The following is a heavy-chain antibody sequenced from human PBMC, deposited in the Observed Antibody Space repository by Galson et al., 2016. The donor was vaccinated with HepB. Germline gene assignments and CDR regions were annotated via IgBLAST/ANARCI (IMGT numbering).Heavy chain of an antibody. Sequence: SLRLSCAASGFTFSRYCMPWVRQAPGKGLEWVAVTWYDESNKNYADSVKGRFTISRDNSRNTLYLQLNSLRAEDTAVYYCARDTLIRGISNAAFDIWGQGTMVTVSS. V-gene: IGHV3-33*01. CDR1: GFTFSRYC. CDR3: ARDTLIRGISNAAFDI. CDR2: TWYDESNK. D-gene: IGHD3-10*01. J-gene: IGHJ3*02.